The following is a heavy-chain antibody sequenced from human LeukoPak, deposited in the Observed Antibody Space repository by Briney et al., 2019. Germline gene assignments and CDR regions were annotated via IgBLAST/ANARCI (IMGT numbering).Heavy chain of an antibody. Sequence: GGSLRLFCAASGFTFSSYAMSWVRQAPGKGLEWVSAISGSGGSTYYADSEKGRFTISRDNSKNTLYLQMNSLRAEDTAVYYCAKNVAVAGTSNWFNPWGQGTLVTVSS. CDR3: AKNVAVAGTSNWFNP. CDR1: GFTFSSYA. CDR2: ISGSGGST. V-gene: IGHV3-23*01. J-gene: IGHJ5*02. D-gene: IGHD6-19*01.